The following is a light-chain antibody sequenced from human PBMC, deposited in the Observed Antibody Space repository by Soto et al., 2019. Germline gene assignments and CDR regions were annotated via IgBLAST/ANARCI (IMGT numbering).Light chain of an antibody. V-gene: IGKV1-12*01. CDR2: AAS. Sequence: DIQMTQSPSSLSAPVGDRVSISCRASQDIDKWLAWFQQKPGKAPKLLISAASTLQNGVSSRFSGSGSGTDFALTIQSLQPDDIGTYYCQQASSFPHTFGQGTKLEIK. J-gene: IGKJ2*01. CDR1: QDIDKW. CDR3: QQASSFPHT.